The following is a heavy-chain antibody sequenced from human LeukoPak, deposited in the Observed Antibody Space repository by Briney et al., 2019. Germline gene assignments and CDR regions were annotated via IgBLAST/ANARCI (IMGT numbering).Heavy chain of an antibody. CDR3: ASCDFLSGYCSS. V-gene: IGHV1-46*01. CDR1: GHTFSSNY. CDR2: FNPGDDTT. Sequence: GASVRVSCKAGGHTFSSNYIHWVRQGPRQGLDWMGMFNPGDDTTTYAQKFRGRVTMTRDTSKTTFYLQLSGLRSEDTAVYYCASCDFLSGYCSSWGQGSLVTVSS. D-gene: IGHD3-3*01. J-gene: IGHJ5*02.